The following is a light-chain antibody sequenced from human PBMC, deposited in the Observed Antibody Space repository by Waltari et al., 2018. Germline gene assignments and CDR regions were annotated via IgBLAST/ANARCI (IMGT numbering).Light chain of an antibody. CDR2: GNS. V-gene: IGLV1-40*01. Sequence: QSVLTQPPSVSGAPGQRVTISCTGSSSTIGAGSDVNWYQQLPGKVPKLLTYGNSNRPSGVPDRISGSKSGTSASLAITGLQAEDEADYYCQSYDSSLGGSVFGGGTKLTVL. CDR3: QSYDSSLGGSV. J-gene: IGLJ2*01. CDR1: SSTIGAGSD.